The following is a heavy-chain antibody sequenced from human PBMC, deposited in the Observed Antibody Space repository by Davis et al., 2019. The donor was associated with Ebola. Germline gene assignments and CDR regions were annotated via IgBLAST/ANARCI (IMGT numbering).Heavy chain of an antibody. CDR3: ARHRGVYDILTGYSLYYFDY. CDR1: GGFISSYY. D-gene: IGHD3-9*01. CDR2: IYYSGST. V-gene: IGHV4-39*01. J-gene: IGHJ4*02. Sequence: PSETLSLTCTVSGGFISSYYWGWIRQPPGKGLEWIGSIYYSGSTYYNPSLKSRVTISVDTSKNQFSLKLSSVTAADTAVYYCARHRGVYDILTGYSLYYFDYWGQGTLVTVSS.